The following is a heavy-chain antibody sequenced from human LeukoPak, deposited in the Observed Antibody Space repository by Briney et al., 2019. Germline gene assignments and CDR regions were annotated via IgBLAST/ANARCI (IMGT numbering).Heavy chain of an antibody. CDR2: INHSGST. V-gene: IGHV4-34*01. J-gene: IGHJ3*02. CDR3: AREDTDAFDI. Sequence: WIGEINHSGSTNYTPSLKSRVTISVDTSKNQFSLKLSSVTAADTAVYYCAREDTDAFDIWGQGTRVTVSS. D-gene: IGHD2-15*01.